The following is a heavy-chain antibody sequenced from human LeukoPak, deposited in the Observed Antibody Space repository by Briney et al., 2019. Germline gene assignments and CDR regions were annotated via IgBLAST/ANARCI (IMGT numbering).Heavy chain of an antibody. CDR2: IKQDGSEK. V-gene: IGHV3-7*01. D-gene: IGHD3-10*01. Sequence: GGSLRLSCSASGFTFSSYWMSWVRQAPGKGLKWVANIKQDGSEKYYVDSVKGRFTISRDNAKNSLSLQMNSLRAEDTAMYYCARMDIGLVRDWGQGTLVTVSS. CDR3: ARMDIGLVRD. CDR1: GFTFSSYW. J-gene: IGHJ4*02.